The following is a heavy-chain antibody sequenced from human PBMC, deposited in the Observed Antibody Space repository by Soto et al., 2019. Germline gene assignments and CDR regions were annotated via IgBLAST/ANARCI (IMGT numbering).Heavy chain of an antibody. CDR1: GYTSTTYG. CDR2: MSPNSGDT. V-gene: IGHV1-8*02. D-gene: IGHD3-3*01. J-gene: IGHJ4*02. CDR3: ASSYDFWSGWFDY. Sequence: EASVKVSCKASGYTSTTYGISWVRQATGQGLEWMGWMSPNSGDTGYAQKFQGRVTMTRNTSISTAYMELSSLRSEDTAVYYCASSYDFWSGWFDYWGQGTLVTVS.